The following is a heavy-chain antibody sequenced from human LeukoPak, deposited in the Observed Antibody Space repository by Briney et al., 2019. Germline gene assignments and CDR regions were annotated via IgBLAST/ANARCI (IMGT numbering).Heavy chain of an antibody. CDR3: ARDLGSGSYRDNWFDP. V-gene: IGHV1-46*01. J-gene: IGHJ5*02. CDR2: INPSGGST. Sequence: ASVKVSCKVSGYTLTELSMHWVRQAPGKGLEWMGIINPSGGSTSYAQKFQGRVTMTRDTSTSTVYMELSSLRSEDTAVYYCARDLGSGSYRDNWFDPWGQGTLVTVSS. CDR1: GYTLTELS. D-gene: IGHD3-10*01.